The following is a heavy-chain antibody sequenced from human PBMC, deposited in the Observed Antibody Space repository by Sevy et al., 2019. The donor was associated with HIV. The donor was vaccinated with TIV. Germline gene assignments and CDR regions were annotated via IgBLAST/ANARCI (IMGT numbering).Heavy chain of an antibody. CDR2: ISGSGGST. D-gene: IGHD3-16*01. Sequence: GGSLRLSCAASGFTFSSYAMSWVRQAPGKGLEWVSAISGSGGSTYYADSVKGRFTISRDNSKNTLYLQMNSLIAEDTAVYYCAKAVRLGEFYYYYGMDVWGQGTTVTVSS. CDR1: GFTFSSYA. CDR3: AKAVRLGEFYYYYGMDV. J-gene: IGHJ6*02. V-gene: IGHV3-23*01.